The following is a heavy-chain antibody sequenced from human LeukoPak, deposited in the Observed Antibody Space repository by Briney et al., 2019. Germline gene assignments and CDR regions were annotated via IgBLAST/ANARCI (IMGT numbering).Heavy chain of an antibody. D-gene: IGHD1-26*01. CDR3: ARGSSLTPYN. J-gene: IGHJ4*02. CDR1: GFTFSRYT. V-gene: IGHV3-21*06. CDR2: ISSTSSYI. Sequence: GGSLRLSCAASGFTFSRYTMNWVRQAPGKGLEGVSAISSTSSYIYCADSVKGRFTISRDNAKSSLYLEMNSLGAEDAAVYYCARGSSLTPYNWGRGTLVTVSS.